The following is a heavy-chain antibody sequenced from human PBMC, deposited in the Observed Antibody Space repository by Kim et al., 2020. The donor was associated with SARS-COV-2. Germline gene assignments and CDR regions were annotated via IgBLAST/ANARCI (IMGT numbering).Heavy chain of an antibody. CDR1: GGSISSSNW. J-gene: IGHJ5*02. Sequence: SETLSLTCAVSGGSISSSNWWSWVRQPPGKGLEWIGEIYHSGSTNYNPSLKSRVTISVDKSKNQFSLKLSSVTAADTAVYYCARDRVNYYDSSGYRGYSNWFDPWGQGTLVTVSS. V-gene: IGHV4-4*02. CDR3: ARDRVNYYDSSGYRGYSNWFDP. D-gene: IGHD3-22*01. CDR2: IYHSGST.